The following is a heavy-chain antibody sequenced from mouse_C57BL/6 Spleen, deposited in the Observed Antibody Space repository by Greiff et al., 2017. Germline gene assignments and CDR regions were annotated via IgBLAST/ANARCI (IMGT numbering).Heavy chain of an antibody. D-gene: IGHD2-5*01. CDR2: IYPGGGYT. CDR1: GYTFTNYW. CDR3: ARRGNSNYGYFDY. V-gene: IGHV1-63*01. J-gene: IGHJ2*01. Sequence: VQLQQSGAELVRPGTSVKMSCKASGYTFTNYWIGWAKQRPGHGLEWIGDIYPGGGYTNYNEKFKGKATLTADKSSSTAYMQFSSLTSEDSAIYYCARRGNSNYGYFDYWGQGTTLTVSS.